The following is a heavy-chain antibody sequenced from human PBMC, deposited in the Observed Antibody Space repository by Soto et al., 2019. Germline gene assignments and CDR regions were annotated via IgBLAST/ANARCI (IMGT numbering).Heavy chain of an antibody. CDR1: GGSISSGGYS. CDR3: ARGYCSGGSCFSWFDP. CDR2: IYHSGST. Sequence: PSETLSLTCAVSGGSISSGGYSWSWIRQPPGKGLEWIGYIYHSGSTYYNPSLKSRVTISVDRSKNQFSLKLSSVTAADTAVYYCARGYCSGGSCFSWFDPWGQGTLVTVSS. D-gene: IGHD2-15*01. V-gene: IGHV4-30-2*01. J-gene: IGHJ5*02.